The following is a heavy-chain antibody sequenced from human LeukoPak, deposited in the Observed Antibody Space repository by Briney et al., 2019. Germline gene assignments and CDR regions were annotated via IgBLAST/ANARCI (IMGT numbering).Heavy chain of an antibody. CDR3: ARGHKVGYYYYFYMDV. Sequence: SETLSLTCSVSGGSISSYYWNWFRQPAGKGLEWIGRIYPSGSTTNYNPSLESRVTISVDKSESQFSLKVTSVTAADAAVYFCARGHKVGYYYYFYMDVWGKGTTVTVSS. CDR1: GGSISSYY. J-gene: IGHJ6*03. CDR2: IYPSGSTT. V-gene: IGHV4-4*07.